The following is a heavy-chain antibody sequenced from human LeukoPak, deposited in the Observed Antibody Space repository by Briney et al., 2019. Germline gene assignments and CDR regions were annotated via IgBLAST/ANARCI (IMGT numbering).Heavy chain of an antibody. Sequence: PSETLSLTCSVSGGSISSHYWNWIRQTSGKGLDWIGDIHYSGSTNYNPSLKSRITISIDTSNNQFSLKLSSVTAADTAVYYCAGFTQYYDFWSGAFDIWGQGAMVTVSS. CDR3: AGFTQYYDFWSGAFDI. CDR1: GGSISSHY. D-gene: IGHD3-3*01. CDR2: IHYSGST. J-gene: IGHJ3*02. V-gene: IGHV4-59*11.